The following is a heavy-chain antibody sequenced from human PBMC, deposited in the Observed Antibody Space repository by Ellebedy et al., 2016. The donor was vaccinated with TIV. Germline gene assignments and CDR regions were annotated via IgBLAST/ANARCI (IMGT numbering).Heavy chain of an antibody. CDR3: ARVETVDTFHYDS. J-gene: IGHJ4*02. V-gene: IGHV4-39*07. CDR2: IYYSGVT. CDR1: ADSISGSNCY. Sequence: MPSETLSLTCTVSADSISGSNCYWGWIRQPPGKGLEWIGNIYYSGVTYYNPSLKSRVTISVDTSKNQFSLRLSSATAADTAVYYCARVETVDTFHYDSWGQGTLVTVSS. D-gene: IGHD2/OR15-2a*01.